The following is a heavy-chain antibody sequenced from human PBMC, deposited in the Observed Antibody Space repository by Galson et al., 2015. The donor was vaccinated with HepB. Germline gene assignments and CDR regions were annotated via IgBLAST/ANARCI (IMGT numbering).Heavy chain of an antibody. V-gene: IGHV3-48*04. Sequence: SLRLSCAASGFTFSSYSMNWARQAPGKGLEWVSYIRSSSSTIYYADSVKGRFTISRDNAKNSLYLQMNSLRAEDTAVYYCASVYYYDSSGYYYDLVDYWGQGTLVTVSS. CDR1: GFTFSSYS. CDR2: IRSSSSTI. CDR3: ASVYYYDSSGYYYDLVDY. D-gene: IGHD3-22*01. J-gene: IGHJ4*02.